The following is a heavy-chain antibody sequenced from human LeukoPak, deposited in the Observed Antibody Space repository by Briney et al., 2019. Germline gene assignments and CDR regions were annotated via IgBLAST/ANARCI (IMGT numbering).Heavy chain of an antibody. CDR2: IYTSGST. D-gene: IGHD3-16*02. V-gene: IGHV4-4*07. CDR3: ARGGYTAGAFDI. CDR1: GGTISSYH. J-gene: IGHJ3*02. Sequence: PSETLSLTCTVSGGTISSYHWSWIRQPAGKGLEWIGRIYTSGSTNYNPSLKSRVTMSVDTSKNQFSLKMSSVTAADTAVYYCARGGYTAGAFDIWGQGKMVTVSS.